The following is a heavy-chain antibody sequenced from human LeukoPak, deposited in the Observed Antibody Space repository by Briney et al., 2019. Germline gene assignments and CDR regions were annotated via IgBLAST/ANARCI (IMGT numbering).Heavy chain of an antibody. CDR3: AKDLYCSSNSCYLFDY. CDR2: ISGSGVST. D-gene: IGHD2-2*01. CDR1: GFTFSSYA. V-gene: IGHV3-23*01. J-gene: IGHJ4*02. Sequence: GGSLRLSCAASGFTFSSYAMSWVRQAPGKGPEWVSAISGSGVSTYYADSVKGRFTISRDYSKNTLYLQMDSLRAEDTAVYYCAKDLYCSSNSCYLFDYWGQGTLVTVSS.